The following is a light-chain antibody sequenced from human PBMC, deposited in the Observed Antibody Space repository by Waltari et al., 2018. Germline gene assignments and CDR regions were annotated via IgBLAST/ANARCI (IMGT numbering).Light chain of an antibody. Sequence: DIVMTQTPLSLPVTPGEPASISCRSSQSLLHSNGNTYLHWYLQKPGQSPRLLIYKVTNRESGVPDRFRGSGSGTDFTRKISRVEPEDVGVYYCMQSTKDRTFGQGTKVEIK. V-gene: IGKV2D-29*02. CDR3: MQSTKDRT. CDR2: KVT. CDR1: QSLLHSNGNTY. J-gene: IGKJ1*01.